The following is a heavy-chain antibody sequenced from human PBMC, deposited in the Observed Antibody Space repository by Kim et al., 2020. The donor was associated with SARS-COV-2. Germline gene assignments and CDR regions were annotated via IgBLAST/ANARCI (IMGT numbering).Heavy chain of an antibody. Sequence: GGSLRLSCAASGFTFSSYDMHWVRQATGKGLEWVSAIGTAGDTYYPGSVKGRFTISRENAKNSLYLQMNSLRAGDTAVYYCARGPITMVRGVPDYFDYWGQGTLVTVSS. D-gene: IGHD3-10*01. CDR1: GFTFSSYD. J-gene: IGHJ4*02. CDR2: IGTAGDT. CDR3: ARGPITMVRGVPDYFDY. V-gene: IGHV3-13*04.